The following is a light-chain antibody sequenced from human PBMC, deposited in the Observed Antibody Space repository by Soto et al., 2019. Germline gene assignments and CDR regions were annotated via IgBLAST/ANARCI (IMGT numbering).Light chain of an antibody. J-gene: IGLJ2*01. Sequence: QSVLTQPPSVSAAPGQKVTISCSGSSSNIGIDFVSWYQQLPGTAPKLLIYEDYKRPSGIPDRFSGSKSGASAILAITGLQTGDEADYYCAGWDVSLTGGIFGGGTQLTVL. V-gene: IGLV1-51*02. CDR2: EDY. CDR1: SSNIGIDF. CDR3: AGWDVSLTGGI.